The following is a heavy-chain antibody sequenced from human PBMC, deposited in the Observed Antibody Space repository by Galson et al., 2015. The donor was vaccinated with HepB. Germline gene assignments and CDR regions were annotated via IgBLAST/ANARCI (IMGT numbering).Heavy chain of an antibody. CDR1: GFTFRDYD. CDR3: AKDLELAYCSGGSCSPPDY. V-gene: IGHV3-23*01. CDR2: ISAGGGST. D-gene: IGHD2-15*01. J-gene: IGHJ4*02. Sequence: SLRLSCAVSGFTFRDYDMSWVRQAPGKGLEWVSGISAGGGSTSYADSVKGRFTISRDTSKKTLYLQINKLRAEDTAVYYCAKDLELAYCSGGSCSPPDYWGQGTLVTVSS.